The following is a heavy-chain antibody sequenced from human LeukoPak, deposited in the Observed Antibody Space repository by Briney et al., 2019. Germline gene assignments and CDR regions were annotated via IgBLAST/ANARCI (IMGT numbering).Heavy chain of an antibody. V-gene: IGHV4-34*01. CDR3: AGPQRVWDF. D-gene: IGHD3-16*01. Sequence: SETLSLTCAVYGVSFSDYYWSWFRQPPGEGLEWIGEINHGGNTNYNPSLKSRVTISVDTSKNQLSLKLTSVTAADTAVYYCAGPQRVWDFWGQGTLVTVSS. J-gene: IGHJ4*02. CDR2: INHGGNT. CDR1: GVSFSDYY.